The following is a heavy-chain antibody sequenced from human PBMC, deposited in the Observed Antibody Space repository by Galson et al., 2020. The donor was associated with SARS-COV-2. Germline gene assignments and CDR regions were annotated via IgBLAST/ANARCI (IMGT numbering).Heavy chain of an antibody. CDR2: IKQDGSEK. CDR3: AREFDDFWSGDAGQAFDY. CDR1: GFTFSSYW. J-gene: IGHJ4*02. V-gene: IGHV3-7*03. D-gene: IGHD3-3*01. Sequence: GESLKISCAASGFTFSSYWMSWVRQAPGKGLEWVANIKQDGSEKYYVDSVKGRFTISRDNAKNSLYLQMNSLRAEDTAVYYCAREFDDFWSGDAGQAFDYWGQGTLVTVSS.